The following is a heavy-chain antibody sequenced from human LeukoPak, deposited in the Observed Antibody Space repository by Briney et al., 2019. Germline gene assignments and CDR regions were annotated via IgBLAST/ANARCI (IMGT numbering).Heavy chain of an antibody. J-gene: IGHJ6*03. CDR2: IKSKTDGGTT. Sequence: GGSLRLSCAASGFTFSNAWMSWVRQAPGKGLEWVGRIKSKTDGGTTDYAAPVKGRFTISRDDSKNTLYLQMNSLRAEDTTVYSCAKGYDSTYYYYYFMDVWGKGTTVTISS. D-gene: IGHD3-22*01. V-gene: IGHV3-15*01. CDR3: AKGYDSTYYYYYFMDV. CDR1: GFTFSNAW.